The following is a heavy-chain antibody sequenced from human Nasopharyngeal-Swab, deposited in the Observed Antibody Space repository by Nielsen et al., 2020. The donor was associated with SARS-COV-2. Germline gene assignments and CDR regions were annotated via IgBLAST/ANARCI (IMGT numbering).Heavy chain of an antibody. CDR3: ARVPATGYYFDY. CDR1: GFSLSTSGMS. Sequence: SGHTLVNPTHTLTLTCTFSGFSLSTSGMSVSWIRQPPGKALEWLALIDLDDDKYYSASLKTSLTISKDTSKNQVVLTMTNMDPVDTATYYCARVPATGYYFDYWGQGTLVTVSS. J-gene: IGHJ4*02. D-gene: IGHD1-1*01. CDR2: IDLDDDK. V-gene: IGHV2-70*01.